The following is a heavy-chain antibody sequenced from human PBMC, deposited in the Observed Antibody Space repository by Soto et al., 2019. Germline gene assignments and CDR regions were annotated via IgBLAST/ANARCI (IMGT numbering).Heavy chain of an antibody. CDR1: GGSISSGGYY. V-gene: IGHV4-31*03. CDR3: ARAKGIAAAGTYYYYGMDV. D-gene: IGHD6-13*01. J-gene: IGHJ6*02. Sequence: QVQLQESGPGLVKPSQTLSLTCTVSGGSISSGGYYWSWIRQHPGKGLEWIGYIYYSGSTYYNPSLKSRVTILVDTSKNQFSLKLSSVTAADTAVYYCARAKGIAAAGTYYYYGMDVWGQGTTVTVSS. CDR2: IYYSGST.